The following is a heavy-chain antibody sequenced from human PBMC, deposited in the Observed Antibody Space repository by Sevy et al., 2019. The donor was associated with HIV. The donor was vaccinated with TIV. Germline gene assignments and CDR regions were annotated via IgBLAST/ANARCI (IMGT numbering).Heavy chain of an antibody. Sequence: GGSLRLSCAASGFTFSSYWMSWVRQAPGKGLEWVANIKQDGSEKYYVDSVKGRFTISRDNAKNSVYLQMNSLGAEDTAVYYCARDGGLGAFDIWGQGTMVTVSS. CDR1: GFTFSSYW. V-gene: IGHV3-7*01. CDR2: IKQDGSEK. CDR3: ARDGGLGAFDI. D-gene: IGHD3-16*01. J-gene: IGHJ3*02.